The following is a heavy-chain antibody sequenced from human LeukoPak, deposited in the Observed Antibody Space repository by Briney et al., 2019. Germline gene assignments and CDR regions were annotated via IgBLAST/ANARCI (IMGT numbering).Heavy chain of an antibody. J-gene: IGHJ4*02. V-gene: IGHV1-2*02. CDR1: GYTFTGYY. D-gene: IGHD4-17*01. CDR3: ARAGEYGDYLSSQTFDY. Sequence: ASVRVSCKASGYTFTGYYMHWVRQAPGQGLEWMGWINPNSGGTNYAQKFQGRVTMTRDTSISTAYMELGRLRSDDTAVYYCARAGEYGDYLSSQTFDYWGQGTLVTVSS. CDR2: INPNSGGT.